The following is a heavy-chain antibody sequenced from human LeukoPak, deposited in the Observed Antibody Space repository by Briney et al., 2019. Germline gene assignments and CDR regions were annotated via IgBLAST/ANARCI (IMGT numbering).Heavy chain of an antibody. CDR2: IYYSGST. D-gene: IGHD6-13*01. CDR1: GGSISSSSYY. V-gene: IGHV4-39*01. Sequence: SETLSLTCTVSGGSISSSSYYWGWIRQPPGKGLEWIGSIYYSGSTYYNPSLKSRVTISVDTSKNQFSLKLSSVTAADTAVYYCATGDVIAAAGTGDYWGQGTLVTVSS. CDR3: ATGDVIAAAGTGDY. J-gene: IGHJ4*02.